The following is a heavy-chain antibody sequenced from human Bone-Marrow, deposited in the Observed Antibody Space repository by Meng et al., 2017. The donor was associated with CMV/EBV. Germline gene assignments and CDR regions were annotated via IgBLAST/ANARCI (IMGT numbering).Heavy chain of an antibody. CDR1: GASIRNSY. Sequence: SETLSLTCSVSGASIRNSYWIWIRQPPGKGLEYIGYIYDSGSANYNSSLESRVTISVDTSKNQFSLKLKSVTAADTATYYCARKDTIRDYYAMDVWGQGNTVTFSS. CDR2: IYDSGSA. J-gene: IGHJ6*02. CDR3: ARKDTIRDYYAMDV. D-gene: IGHD2-15*01. V-gene: IGHV4-59*01.